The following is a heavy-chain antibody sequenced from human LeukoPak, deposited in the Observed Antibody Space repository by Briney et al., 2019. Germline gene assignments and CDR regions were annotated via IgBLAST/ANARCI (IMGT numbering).Heavy chain of an antibody. Sequence: GGSLRLSCTASGFTFGDYAMSWVRQAPGKGLEWVGFIRSKAYGGTTEYAASVKGRFTISRDDPKSIAYLQMNSLKTEDTAVYYCTRDEIADYYYYYGMDVWGQGTTVTVSS. CDR1: GFTFGDYA. CDR3: TRDEIADYYYYYGMDV. V-gene: IGHV3-49*04. J-gene: IGHJ6*02. CDR2: IRSKAYGGTT. D-gene: IGHD3-22*01.